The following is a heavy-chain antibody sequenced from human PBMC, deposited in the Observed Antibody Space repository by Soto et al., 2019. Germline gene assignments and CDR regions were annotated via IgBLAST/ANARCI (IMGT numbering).Heavy chain of an antibody. D-gene: IGHD3-10*01. J-gene: IGHJ6*02. Sequence: PGGSLRLSCAASGFTFSSYAMSWVRQAPGKWLEWVSGISSSGGSTYYADSVKGRFTISRDNSKNTLFLRMNRPRVEDTAVYYCMRPAPRGRHYFYFGMDVWGQGXTVTV. V-gene: IGHV3-23*01. CDR3: MRPAPRGRHYFYFGMDV. CDR1: GFTFSSYA. CDR2: ISSSGGST.